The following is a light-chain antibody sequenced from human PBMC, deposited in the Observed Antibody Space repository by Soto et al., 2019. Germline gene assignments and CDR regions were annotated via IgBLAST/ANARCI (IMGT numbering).Light chain of an antibody. J-gene: IGLJ1*01. CDR3: CSYARGSTAV. CDR1: SSDVGSYNL. V-gene: IGLV2-23*01. Sequence: QSVLTPPASVSGSPGQSITISCTGTSSDVGSYNLVSWYQQHPGKVPQLMIYEGSKRPSGVSNRFSGSKSGNTASLTISGLQAEDEADYYCCSYARGSTAVFGTGTKVTVL. CDR2: EGS.